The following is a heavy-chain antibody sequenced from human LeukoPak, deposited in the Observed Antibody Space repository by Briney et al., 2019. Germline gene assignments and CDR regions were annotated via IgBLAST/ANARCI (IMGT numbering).Heavy chain of an antibody. V-gene: IGHV4-61*02. CDR2: ISSSGST. CDR1: GDSISSGDYY. CDR3: ARGPYSYGSSGAFGI. Sequence: SQTLSLTCTVSGDSISSGDYYWSWIRQPAGKGLEWIGRISSSGSTNYNPSLKSRVTISVDTSKNQFSLKLSSVTAAGTAVYFCARGPYSYGSSGAFGIWGQGTMVTVSS. D-gene: IGHD3-22*01. J-gene: IGHJ3*02.